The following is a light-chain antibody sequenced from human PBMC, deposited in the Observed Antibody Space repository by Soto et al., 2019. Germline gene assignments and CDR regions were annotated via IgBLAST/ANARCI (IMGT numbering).Light chain of an antibody. Sequence: QPVLTQSPSASASLGASVKLTCTLSSGHSSYAIAWHQQQPEKGPRYLMKLNSDGSPSKGGGIPDRFSGSSSGAERYLTISSLQSEDEADYYCQTWGTGVVFGGGTKLTVL. J-gene: IGLJ2*01. CDR3: QTWGTGVV. CDR2: LNSDGSP. CDR1: SGHSSYA. V-gene: IGLV4-69*02.